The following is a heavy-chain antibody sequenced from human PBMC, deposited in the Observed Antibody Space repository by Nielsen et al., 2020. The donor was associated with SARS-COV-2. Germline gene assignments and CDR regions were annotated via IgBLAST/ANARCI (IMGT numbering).Heavy chain of an antibody. CDR3: ARGPDFWSGYPPPAVFDY. D-gene: IGHD3-3*01. CDR2: IYYSGST. V-gene: IGHV4-34*01. CDR1: GGSFSGYY. Sequence: SETLSLTCAVYGGSFSGYYWSWIRQPPGKGLEWIGYIYYSGSTYYNQSLKSRVTISVDTSKNQFSLKLSSVTAADTAVYYCARGPDFWSGYPPPAVFDYWGQGTLVTVSS. J-gene: IGHJ4*02.